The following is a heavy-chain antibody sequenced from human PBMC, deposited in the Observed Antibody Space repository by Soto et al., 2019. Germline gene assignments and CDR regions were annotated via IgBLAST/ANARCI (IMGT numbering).Heavy chain of an antibody. D-gene: IGHD2-15*01. J-gene: IGHJ6*02. CDR1: GFTFSSYA. CDR2: ISYDGSNK. CDR3: ARGLGVVVVGSGMDV. V-gene: IGHV3-30-3*01. Sequence: QVQLVESGGGVVQPGRSLRLSCAASGFTFSSYAMHWVRQAPGKGLEWVAVISYDGSNKYYADSVKGRFTISRDNSKNTLYLQMNSLRAEDTAVYYCARGLGVVVVGSGMDVWGQGTTVTVSS.